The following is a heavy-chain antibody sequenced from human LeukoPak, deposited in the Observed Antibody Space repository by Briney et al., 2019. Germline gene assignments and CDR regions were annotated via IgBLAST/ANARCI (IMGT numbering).Heavy chain of an antibody. CDR2: INHSGST. Sequence: KPSETLSLTCAVYGGSFSGYYWSWIRQPPGKGLEWIGEINHSGSTNYNPSLKSRVTISVDTSKNQFSLKLSSVTAADTAVYYCASGRIVLMVYATRGRFDPWGQGTLVTVSS. CDR1: GGSFSGYY. V-gene: IGHV4-34*01. D-gene: IGHD2-8*01. J-gene: IGHJ5*02. CDR3: ASGRIVLMVYATRGRFDP.